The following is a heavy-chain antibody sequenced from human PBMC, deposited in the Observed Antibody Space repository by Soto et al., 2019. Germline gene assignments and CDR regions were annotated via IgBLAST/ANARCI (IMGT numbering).Heavy chain of an antibody. J-gene: IGHJ4*02. V-gene: IGHV4-39*07. Sequence: TSETLSLTCAVSGGSINSNYFWGWIRQPPGRGLEWIGSIYYGGNTYYNPSLKSRVTISIDISKNQFSLNVNSLTAADTAVYYCARGMVRGVAFRYWSQGTLVTVSS. D-gene: IGHD3-10*01. CDR2: IYYGGNT. CDR3: ARGMVRGVAFRY. CDR1: GGSINSNYF.